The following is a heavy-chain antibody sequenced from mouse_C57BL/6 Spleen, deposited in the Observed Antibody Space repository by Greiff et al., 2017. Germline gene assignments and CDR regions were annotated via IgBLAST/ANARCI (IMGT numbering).Heavy chain of an antibody. Sequence: QVQLQQPGAELVMPGASVKLSCKASGYTFTSYWMHWVKQRPGQGLEWIGEIDPSDSYTNYNQKFKGKSTLTVDKSSSTAYMQLSSLTSEDSAVYYCARHDASSPYAMDYWGQGTSVTVSS. V-gene: IGHV1-69*01. J-gene: IGHJ4*01. CDR1: GYTFTSYW. CDR3: ARHDASSPYAMDY. D-gene: IGHD1-1*01. CDR2: IDPSDSYT.